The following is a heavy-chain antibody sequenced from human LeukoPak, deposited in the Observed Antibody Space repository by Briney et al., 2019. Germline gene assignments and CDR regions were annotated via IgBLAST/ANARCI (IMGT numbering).Heavy chain of an antibody. Sequence: SETLSLTCTVSGGSISGYYWTWIRQPAGKGLEWIGRIYTNGSTYYNPSLKSRVTISADSSKNQFSLKLSSVTAADTAVYSCARRVTMVRGRSQNWFDPWGQGTLVTVSS. J-gene: IGHJ5*02. CDR3: ARRVTMVRGRSQNWFDP. CDR2: IYTNGST. D-gene: IGHD3-10*01. V-gene: IGHV4-4*07. CDR1: GGSISGYY.